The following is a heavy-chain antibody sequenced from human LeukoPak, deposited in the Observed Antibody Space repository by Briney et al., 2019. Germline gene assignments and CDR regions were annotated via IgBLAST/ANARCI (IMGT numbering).Heavy chain of an antibody. V-gene: IGHV3-48*03. J-gene: IGHJ5*02. D-gene: IGHD3-16*01. CDR1: GFMFSNYE. CDR3: ASLWELTMA. Sequence: GESLRLSCAASGFMFSNYEIDWVRQAPGKGLEWVSYISIGGDTRHYADSVKGRFTISRDNAKNSVYLQMNSLRAEDTAVYFCASLWELTMAWGQGTLVTVSS. CDR2: ISIGGDTR.